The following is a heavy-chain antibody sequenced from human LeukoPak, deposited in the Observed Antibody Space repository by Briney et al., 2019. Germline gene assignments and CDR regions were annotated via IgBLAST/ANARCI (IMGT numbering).Heavy chain of an antibody. CDR1: GFTFSFYM. CDR3: ARDDNWNDKTFDV. V-gene: IGHV3-21*01. Sequence: GESLKISCTASGFTFSFYMMNWVRQAPGKGLEWVSSISTSSSHIYYADSLKGRFTVSRDNAKNSLYLQMNNLRAEDTAVYYCARDDNWNDKTFDVWGPGTLVTVSS. D-gene: IGHD1-20*01. CDR2: ISTSSSHI. J-gene: IGHJ4*02.